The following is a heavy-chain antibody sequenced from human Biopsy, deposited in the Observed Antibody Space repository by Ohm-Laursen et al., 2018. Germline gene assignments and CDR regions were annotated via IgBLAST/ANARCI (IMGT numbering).Heavy chain of an antibody. D-gene: IGHD2-15*01. CDR2: ISNSGNT. V-gene: IGHV4-59*08. CDR3: ARRGSGGRSFDY. CDR1: GDSINSSY. J-gene: IGHJ4*02. Sequence: SETLSLTCIVSGDSINSSYWSWIRQAPGKGLEWIGFISNSGNTNYNPSLKSRVTISTDTSKNQFSRKLGSVTVADTAVFYCARRGSGGRSFDYWGQGSLVTVSS.